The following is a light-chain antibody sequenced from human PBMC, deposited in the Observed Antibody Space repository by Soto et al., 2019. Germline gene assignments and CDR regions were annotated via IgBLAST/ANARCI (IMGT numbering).Light chain of an antibody. J-gene: IGLJ2*01. CDR1: SSNIGSFYD. V-gene: IGLV1-40*01. CDR2: SVN. CDR3: QSYDNSLNHVV. Sequence: QSVLTQPPSVSGAPGQRVTIPCTGSSSNIGSFYDVHWYQQLPGTVPKLLNYSVNNRPSGVPDRFSGSKSGTAASLAITGLQAEDEADYYCQSYDNSLNHVVFGGGTKLTVL.